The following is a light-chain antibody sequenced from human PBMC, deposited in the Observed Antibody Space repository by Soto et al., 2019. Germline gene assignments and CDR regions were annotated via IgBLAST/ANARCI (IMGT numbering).Light chain of an antibody. J-gene: IGLJ2*01. CDR3: SSYTSSSPVV. Sequence: QSALTKPPSVSGSPGQSVTISCTGTSSDVGSYNRVSWYQQPPGTAPKLMIYEVSNRPSGVPDRFSGSKSGNTASLTISGLQAEDEADYYCSSYTSSSPVVFGGGTKLTVL. V-gene: IGLV2-18*02. CDR2: EVS. CDR1: SSDVGSYNR.